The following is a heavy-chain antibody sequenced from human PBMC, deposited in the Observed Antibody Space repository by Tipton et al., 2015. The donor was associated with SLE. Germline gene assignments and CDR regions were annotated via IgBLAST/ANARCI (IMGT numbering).Heavy chain of an antibody. CDR3: ARGVVVVPAAMGLTDV. CDR1: GFTFSDYY. D-gene: IGHD2-2*01. J-gene: IGHJ6*04. V-gene: IGHV4-38-2*01. Sequence: LRLSCAASGFTFSDYYMTWIRQAPGKGLEWIGSIYYSGTTHYSPSLKSRVSISVDTSKNQFSLKLNSMTAADTAVYYCARGVVVVPAAMGLTDVWGKGTTVTVSP. CDR2: IYYSGTT.